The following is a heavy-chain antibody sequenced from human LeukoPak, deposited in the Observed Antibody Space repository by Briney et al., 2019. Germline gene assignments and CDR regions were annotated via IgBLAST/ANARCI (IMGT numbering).Heavy chain of an antibody. J-gene: IGHJ4*02. Sequence: ASVKVSCKASGGTFSSYAISWVRQAPGQGPEWMGRIIPILGIANYAQKFQGRVTITADKSTSTAYMELSSLRSEDTAVYYCATQTYMITFGGVIVSPDYWGQGTLVTVSS. CDR3: ATQTYMITFGGVIVSPDY. CDR2: IIPILGIA. D-gene: IGHD3-16*02. V-gene: IGHV1-69*04. CDR1: GGTFSSYA.